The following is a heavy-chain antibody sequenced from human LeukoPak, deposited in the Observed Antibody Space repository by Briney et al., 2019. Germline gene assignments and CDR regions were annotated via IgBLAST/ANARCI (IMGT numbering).Heavy chain of an antibody. CDR1: EFNFNDFH. V-gene: IGHV3-11*01. CDR3: ARDKRHCSFSNCYNAYFDY. D-gene: IGHD1-1*01. CDR2: ISDSGSSI. J-gene: IGHJ4*02. Sequence: PGGSLRLSCTGSEFNFNDFHMSWIRQAPGRGLEWVSYISDSGSSIYYTDSVKGRFTISRDNAKNPLYLQLNSLRAEDSAVYYCARDKRHCSFSNCYNAYFDYWGQGTLVTVSS.